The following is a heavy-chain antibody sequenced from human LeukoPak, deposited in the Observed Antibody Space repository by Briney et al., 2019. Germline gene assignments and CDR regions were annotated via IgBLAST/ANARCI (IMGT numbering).Heavy chain of an antibody. D-gene: IGHD3-3*01. Sequence: GGSLRLSCAASGFTFSSYWRTWVREAPGKGLGWVANIKQDGSETHYVDSVKGRFSISRDNAETSLSLQMQSMRAKDTDVYYCARDRGGGDFWSGYHDAFDLWGQGTMVTVSS. CDR1: GFTFSSYW. CDR3: ARDRGGGDFWSGYHDAFDL. J-gene: IGHJ3*01. CDR2: IKQDGSET. V-gene: IGHV3-7*01.